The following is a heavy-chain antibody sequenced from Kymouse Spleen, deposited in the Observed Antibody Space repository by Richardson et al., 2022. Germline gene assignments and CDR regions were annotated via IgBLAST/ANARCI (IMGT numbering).Heavy chain of an antibody. Sequence: EVQLVESGGGLVKPGGSLRLSCAASGFTFSSYSMNWVRQAPGKGLEWVSSISSSSSYIYYADSVKGRFTISRDNAKNSLYLQMNSLRAEDTAVYYCATTMYYYGSGSYYNFDYWGQGTLVTVSS. D-gene: IGHD3-10*01. V-gene: IGHV3-21*03. CDR3: ATTMYYYGSGSYYNFDY. J-gene: IGHJ4*02. CDR1: GFTFSSYS. CDR2: ISSSSSYI.